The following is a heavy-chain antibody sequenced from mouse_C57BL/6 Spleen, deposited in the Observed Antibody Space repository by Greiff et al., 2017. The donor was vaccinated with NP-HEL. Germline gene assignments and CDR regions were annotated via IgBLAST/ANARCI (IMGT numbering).Heavy chain of an antibody. CDR2: IYPGSGST. J-gene: IGHJ1*03. Sequence: QVQLQQPGAELVKPGASVKMSCKASGYTFTSYWITWVKQRPGQGLEWIGNIYPGSGSTNYTEKFKGKATLTVDTSSSTAYMQLSRLTSEDSAVDYCARRDWDEGYWYFDVWGTGTTVTVAS. V-gene: IGHV1-55*01. CDR1: GYTFTSYW. CDR3: ARRDWDEGYWYFDV. D-gene: IGHD4-1*01.